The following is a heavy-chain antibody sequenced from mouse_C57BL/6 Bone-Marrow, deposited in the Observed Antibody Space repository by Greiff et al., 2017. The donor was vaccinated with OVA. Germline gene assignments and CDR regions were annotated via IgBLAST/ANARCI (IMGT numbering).Heavy chain of an antibody. CDR1: GFTFSSYA. J-gene: IGHJ3*01. CDR3: AYSSGYGFAY. V-gene: IGHV5-4*01. CDR2: ISDGGSYT. Sequence: EVQVLESGGGLVKPGGSLKLSCAASGFTFSSYAMSWVRQTPEKRLEWVATISDGGSYTYYPDNVKGRFTISRDNAKNNLYLQMSHLKSEDTAMYCCAYSSGYGFAYWGQGTLVTVSA. D-gene: IGHD3-2*02.